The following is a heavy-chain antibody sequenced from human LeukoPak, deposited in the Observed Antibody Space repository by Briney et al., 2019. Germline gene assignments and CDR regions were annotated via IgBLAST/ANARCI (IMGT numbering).Heavy chain of an antibody. CDR2: ISWNSGSI. V-gene: IGHV3-9*01. CDR3: ARDSSYYYGSGSGGIDY. J-gene: IGHJ4*02. CDR1: GFTFNDYA. D-gene: IGHD3-10*01. Sequence: PGGSLRLSCAASGFTFNDYAMHWLRHAPGKGLEWVSGISWNSGSIGYADSVKGRFTISRDNAKNSLYLQMNSLRAEDTALYYCARDSSYYYGSGSGGIDYWGQGTLVTVSS.